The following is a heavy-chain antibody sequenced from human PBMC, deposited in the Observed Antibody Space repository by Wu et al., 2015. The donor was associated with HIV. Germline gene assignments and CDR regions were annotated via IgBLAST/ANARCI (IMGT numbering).Heavy chain of an antibody. V-gene: IGHV1-18*01. CDR1: YILTTYP. CDR3: ARVQFDPDYYTYFDL. CDR2: MAPSSGHI. D-gene: IGHD4/OR15-4a*01. Sequence: QAQLVQSGPETKRPGASVKVSCKASYILTTYPIAWVRQAPGQRLVWMGWMAPSSGHIQPAQKFQGRIYMSTNNSAHTAYMELRSLTSDDAAIYFCARVQFDPDYYTYFDLWGQGTLVTVSS. J-gene: IGHJ5*01.